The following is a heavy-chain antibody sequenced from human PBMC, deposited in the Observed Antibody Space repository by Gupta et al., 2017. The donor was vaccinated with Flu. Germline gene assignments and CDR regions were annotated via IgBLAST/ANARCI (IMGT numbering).Heavy chain of an antibody. Sequence: EEQLVESGGGLIQSGRSLRLSCVASGFKFDDYAMHWVRQLPGKGLEWVSGISGNGGSKVYSDIGMCRFIISRDKANNALFLQMDSLNSDAGDLYYCAKRGGGRVSCYRGIDFWGQGTLVTVSS. J-gene: IGHJ4*02. D-gene: IGHD3-10*01. V-gene: IGHV3-9*01. CDR2: ISGNGGSK. CDR1: GFKFDDYA. CDR3: AKRGGGRVSCYRGIDF.